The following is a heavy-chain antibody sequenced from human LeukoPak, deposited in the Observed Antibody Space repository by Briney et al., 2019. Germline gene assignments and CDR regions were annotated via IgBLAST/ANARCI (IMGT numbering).Heavy chain of an antibody. D-gene: IGHD1-26*01. Sequence: GGSLRLSCAASGFTFSSYAMHWVRQAPGKGLEWVAVISYDGSNKYYADSVKGRFTISRDNSKNTLYLQMNSLRAEDTAVYYCARDSSSGSYYYYYMDVWGKGTTVTVSS. CDR2: ISYDGSNK. CDR3: ARDSSSGSYYYYYMDV. J-gene: IGHJ6*03. V-gene: IGHV3-30-3*01. CDR1: GFTFSSYA.